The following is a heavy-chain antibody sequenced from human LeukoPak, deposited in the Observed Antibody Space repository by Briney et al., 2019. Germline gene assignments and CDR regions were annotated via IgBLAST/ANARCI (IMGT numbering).Heavy chain of an antibody. V-gene: IGHV1-24*01. CDR3: ATVLAYSSGDPFDY. J-gene: IGHJ4*02. CDR1: GYTLTELS. CDR2: FDPEDGET. D-gene: IGHD3-22*01. Sequence: ASVKVSCKVSGYTLTELSMNWVRQAPGKGLEWMGGFDPEDGETIYAQKFQGRVTMTEDTSTDTAYMELSSLRSEDTAVYYCATVLAYSSGDPFDYWGQGTLVTVSS.